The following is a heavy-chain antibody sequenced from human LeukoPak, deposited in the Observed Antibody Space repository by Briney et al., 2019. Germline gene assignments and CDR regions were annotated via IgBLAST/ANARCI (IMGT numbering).Heavy chain of an antibody. CDR1: GDSMSIGYY. D-gene: IGHD6-19*01. J-gene: IGHJ1*01. CDR3: ARSFSSGWPVYFLH. CDR2: ISYNGNT. V-gene: IGHV4-38-2*02. Sequence: PSETLSLTCTVSGDSMSIGYYWGWIRQPPGKGLEWIGTISYNGNTYYNPSLKTRVTISVDTSKNQFSLKLTSVTAADTAVYFCARSFSSGWPVYFLHWGQGTLATVSS.